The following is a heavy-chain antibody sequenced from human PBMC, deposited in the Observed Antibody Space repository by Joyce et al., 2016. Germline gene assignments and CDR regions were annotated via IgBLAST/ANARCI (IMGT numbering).Heavy chain of an antibody. CDR1: GYTFTGHY. CDR3: ARNGKGFYGMDV. V-gene: IGHV1-2*02. J-gene: IGHJ6*02. Sequence: QVQLVQSGAEVKTPGASVKVSCKASGYTFTGHYLYWVRQAPGQGLEWMGWINPNSGGTNYAQKLQGRVTMTRDTSISTAYMELSRLRSDDTAVYYCARNGKGFYGMDVWGQGTTVTVSS. CDR2: INPNSGGT.